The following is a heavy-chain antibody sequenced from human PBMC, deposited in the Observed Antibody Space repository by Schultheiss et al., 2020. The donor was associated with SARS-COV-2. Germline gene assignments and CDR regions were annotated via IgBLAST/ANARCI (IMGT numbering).Heavy chain of an antibody. CDR3: ARGYSGYVSPFDY. Sequence: SQTLSLTCVVSGGSITSGGYSWSWIRQPPGKDLEWIGYIHHSGSADYNPSLKSRVIISADRSKNQFSLRLSSVTAADTAVYYCARGYSGYVSPFDYWGQGTLVTVSS. D-gene: IGHD5-12*01. J-gene: IGHJ4*02. CDR1: GGSITSGGYS. CDR2: IHHSGSA. V-gene: IGHV4-30-2*01.